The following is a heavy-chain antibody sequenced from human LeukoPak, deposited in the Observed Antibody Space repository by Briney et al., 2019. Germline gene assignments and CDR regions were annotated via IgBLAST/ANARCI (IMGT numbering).Heavy chain of an antibody. J-gene: IGHJ4*02. CDR3: AKGEGREWPLGY. V-gene: IGHV3-23*01. D-gene: IGHD3-3*01. CDR1: GFTFSSYA. Sequence: PGGSLRLSCAASGFTFSSYAMSWVRQAPGKGLEWVSGISDSGGSTYYADSVKGRFTISRDISKKTLYLQMNSLRAEDTAVYYCAKGEGREWPLGYWGQGTLVTVSS. CDR2: ISDSGGST.